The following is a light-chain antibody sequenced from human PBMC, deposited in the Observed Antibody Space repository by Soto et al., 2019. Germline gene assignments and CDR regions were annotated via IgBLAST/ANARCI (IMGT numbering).Light chain of an antibody. CDR1: QNIYSN. CDR2: RAS. Sequence: IVMTQSPATLSVSPGERATFSCRASQNIYSNIAWYQQRPGQAPRLLIYRASTRATGVPARFSGSGSGTEFTLTISSLQSEEFAVYYCLQYHNLWAFGQGTKVEIK. V-gene: IGKV3-15*01. J-gene: IGKJ1*01. CDR3: LQYHNLWA.